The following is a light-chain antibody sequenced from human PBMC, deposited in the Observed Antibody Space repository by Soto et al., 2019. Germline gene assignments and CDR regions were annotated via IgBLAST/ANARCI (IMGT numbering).Light chain of an antibody. CDR3: QQSYSVPFT. Sequence: DIQMTQAPSSLSASVGDRVTITCRASQSISSYLHWYQQKPGEAPKLLIYAASSLQSGVPSKFRGSGSGTDFTLTISSLQPEDFATYFCQQSYSVPFTFGPGTTVDIK. CDR1: QSISSY. J-gene: IGKJ3*01. V-gene: IGKV1-39*01. CDR2: AAS.